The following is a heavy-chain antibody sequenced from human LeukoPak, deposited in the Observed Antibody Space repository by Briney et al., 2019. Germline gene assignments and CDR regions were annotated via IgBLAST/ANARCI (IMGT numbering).Heavy chain of an antibody. J-gene: IGHJ4*02. CDR2: IYSGGST. V-gene: IGHV3-66*01. CDR3: AREGAVAGTGFDS. CDR1: GFTVSSNY. D-gene: IGHD6-19*01. Sequence: PGGSLRLSCAASGFTVSSNYMSWVRQAPGKGLEWVSVIYSGGSTYYADSVKGRFTISRDNSKNTLYLQMNSLRAEDTAVYYCAREGAVAGTGFDSWGQGTLVTVSS.